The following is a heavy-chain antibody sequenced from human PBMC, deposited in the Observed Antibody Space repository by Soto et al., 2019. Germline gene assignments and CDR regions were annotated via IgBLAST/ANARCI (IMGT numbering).Heavy chain of an antibody. Sequence: ASVKVSCKASGYLFISYGISWVRQAPGQGLEWMGRISAYNGNTNYAQNLQGRVTMTTGTSTSTAYMGLRSLRSDDTAVYYCARDLDGSGSYYTDYWGPGXLVTVSS. D-gene: IGHD3-10*01. J-gene: IGHJ4*02. V-gene: IGHV1-18*01. CDR2: ISAYNGNT. CDR3: ARDLDGSGSYYTDY. CDR1: GYLFISYG.